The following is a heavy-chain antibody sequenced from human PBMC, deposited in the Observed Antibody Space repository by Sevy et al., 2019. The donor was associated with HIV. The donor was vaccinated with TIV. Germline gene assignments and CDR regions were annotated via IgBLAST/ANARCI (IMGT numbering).Heavy chain of an antibody. CDR3: ARVCSSWSRGWYFDL. J-gene: IGHJ2*01. CDR2: IYYSGST. CDR1: GGSISSYY. D-gene: IGHD6-13*01. Sequence: SETLSLTCTVSGGSISSYYWSWIRQPPGKGLEWIGYIYYSGSTNYNPSLKSRVTISVDTSKNQFSLKLSSVTAADTAVYYCARVCSSWSRGWYFDLWGRGTLVTVSS. V-gene: IGHV4-59*01.